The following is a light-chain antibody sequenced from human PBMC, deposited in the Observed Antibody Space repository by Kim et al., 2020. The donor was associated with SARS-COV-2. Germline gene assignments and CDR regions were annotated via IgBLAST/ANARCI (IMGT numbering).Light chain of an antibody. Sequence: QLVLTQPPSASGTPGQRVTISCSGSSSNIESNAVNWYQQLPGTAPKLLIYINNQRPSGVPDRFSGSKSGTSASLAISGLQSEDEADYYCSAWDDSLSAYVFGTGTKVTVL. CDR3: SAWDDSLSAYV. V-gene: IGLV1-44*01. J-gene: IGLJ1*01. CDR2: INN. CDR1: SSNIESNA.